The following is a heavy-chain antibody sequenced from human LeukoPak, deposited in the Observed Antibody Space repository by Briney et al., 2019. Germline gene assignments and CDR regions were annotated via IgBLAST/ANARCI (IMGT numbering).Heavy chain of an antibody. CDR3: ARGYYYDSSGYYPFDY. J-gene: IGHJ4*02. D-gene: IGHD3-22*01. CDR2: IYYSGST. Sequence: SETLSLTCTVSGGSISSGGYYWSWIRQHPGKGLEWIGYIYYSGSTYYNPSLKSRVTISVDTSKNQFSLKLSSVTAADTAVYYCARGYYYDSSGYYPFDYWGQGTLVTVSS. CDR1: GGSISSGGYY. V-gene: IGHV4-31*03.